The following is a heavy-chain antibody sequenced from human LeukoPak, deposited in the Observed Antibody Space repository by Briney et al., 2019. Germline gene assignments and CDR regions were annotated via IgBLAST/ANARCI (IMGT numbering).Heavy chain of an antibody. D-gene: IGHD5-12*01. V-gene: IGHV3-23*01. CDR1: GFTFSSYA. Sequence: PGGSLRLSCAASGFTFSSYAMSWVCQTPGKGLEWVSSISGSGSSTYYTDSVKGRFTISRDNSKNMMYLQMNSLRADDTAVYYCAKDNQFSGYDGRDYWGQGTLVTVSS. J-gene: IGHJ4*02. CDR3: AKDNQFSGYDGRDY. CDR2: ISGSGSST.